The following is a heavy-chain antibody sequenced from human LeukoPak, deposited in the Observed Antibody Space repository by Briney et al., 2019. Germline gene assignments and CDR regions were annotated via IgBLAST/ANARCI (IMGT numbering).Heavy chain of an antibody. J-gene: IGHJ4*02. D-gene: IGHD3-22*01. CDR2: ISSSSSYI. CDR1: GFTFRSYE. V-gene: IGHV3-21*04. CDR3: ARVYDSSGYRLDY. Sequence: GGSLRLSCEDSGFTFRSYEMNWVRQAPGKGLEWVSCISSSSSYIYYADSVKGRFTISRDNAKKSLYLQMNSLRAEDTAVYYCARVYDSSGYRLDYWGQGTLVTVSS.